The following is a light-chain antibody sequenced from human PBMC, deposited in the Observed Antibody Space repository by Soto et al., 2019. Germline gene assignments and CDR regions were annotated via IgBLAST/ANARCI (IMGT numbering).Light chain of an antibody. CDR2: GAS. CDR1: QSVSSY. Sequence: EIVLTHSPATLSLSPGERATLSFRASQSVSSYLAWYQQKPGQAPRLLIYGASTRATGVPARLSGSGSGTDFTLTINRLEPEDFAVYYCQQYGSSPLTFGGGTKVDIK. V-gene: IGKV3-20*01. J-gene: IGKJ4*01. CDR3: QQYGSSPLT.